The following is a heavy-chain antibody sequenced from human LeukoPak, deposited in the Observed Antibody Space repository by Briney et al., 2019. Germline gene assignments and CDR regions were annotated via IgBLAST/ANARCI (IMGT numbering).Heavy chain of an antibody. V-gene: IGHV3-23*01. J-gene: IGHJ4*02. D-gene: IGHD6-19*01. CDR2: ISGSGGST. CDR1: GFTFSSYA. Sequence: GGSLRLSCAASGFTFSSYAMSWVRQAPGKGLEWVSDISGSGGSTYYADSVKGRFTISRDNSKNTLYLQMNSLRAEDTAVYYCAKDQDSGIAVAGSGPGYCGQGTLVTVSS. CDR3: AKDQDSGIAVAGSGPGY.